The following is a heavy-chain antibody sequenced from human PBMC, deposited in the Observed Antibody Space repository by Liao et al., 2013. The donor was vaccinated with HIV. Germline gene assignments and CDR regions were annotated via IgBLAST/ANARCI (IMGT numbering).Heavy chain of an antibody. CDR1: GGSISSSSYF. J-gene: IGHJ2*01. CDR3: ARVRSIAARPWYFDL. V-gene: IGHV4-39*07. D-gene: IGHD6-6*01. Sequence: QLQLQESGPGLVKPSETLSLTCTVSGGSISSSSYFWGWIRQPPGKGLEWIGRIYTSGSTNYNPSLKSRVTISIDTSENQFSLKLSSVTAADTAVYYCARVRSIAARPWYFDLWGRGTLVTVSS. CDR2: IYTSGST.